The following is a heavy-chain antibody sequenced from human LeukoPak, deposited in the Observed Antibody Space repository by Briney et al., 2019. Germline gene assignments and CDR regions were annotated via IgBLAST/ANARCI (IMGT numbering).Heavy chain of an antibody. V-gene: IGHV1-46*01. CDR2: INPSGGST. D-gene: IGHD3-10*01. CDR1: GYTFTSYY. Sequence: ASVTVSCKASGYTFTSYYMHWVRQAPGQGLEWMGIINPSGGSTSYAQKFQGRVTMTRDTSTSTVYMELSSLRSEDTAVYYCARVGALRFGESSPLGYWGQGTLVTVSS. J-gene: IGHJ4*02. CDR3: ARVGALRFGESSPLGY.